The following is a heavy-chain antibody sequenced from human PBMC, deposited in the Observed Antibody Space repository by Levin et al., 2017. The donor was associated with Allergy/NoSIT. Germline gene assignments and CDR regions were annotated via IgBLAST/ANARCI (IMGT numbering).Heavy chain of an antibody. CDR1: GGSFITSSYF. J-gene: IGHJ4*02. CDR3: ARHTALLWFEELVFDS. Sequence: PSQTLSLTCTVPGGSFITSSYFWAWIRQPPGKGLEWLGSIYYSGTTYYNPSLKSRPTISIDTSTNQFSMKLRSVTAADTAVYYCARHTALLWFEELVFDSWGQRNLVAVSS. V-gene: IGHV4-39*01. D-gene: IGHD3-10*01. CDR2: IYYSGTT.